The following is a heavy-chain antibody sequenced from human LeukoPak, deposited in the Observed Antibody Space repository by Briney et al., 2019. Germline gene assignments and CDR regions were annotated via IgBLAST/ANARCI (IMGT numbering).Heavy chain of an antibody. J-gene: IGHJ6*03. CDR2: INPNSGGT. V-gene: IGHV1-2*02. Sequence: ASVKVSCKASGYTFTDFYMHWVRQAPGQGLEWVGWINPNSGGTNYAQKFQGRVTMTRDTSISTAYMELSRLRSEDTAVYYCARTGRTTRSYGSGSFWGYHYYYMDVWGKGTTVTIAS. CDR3: ARTGRTTRSYGSGSFWGYHYYYMDV. CDR1: GYTFTDFY. D-gene: IGHD3-10*01.